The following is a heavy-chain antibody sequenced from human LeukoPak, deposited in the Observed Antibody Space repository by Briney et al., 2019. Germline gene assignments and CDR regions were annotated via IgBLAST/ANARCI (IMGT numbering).Heavy chain of an antibody. J-gene: IGHJ4*02. V-gene: IGHV3-23*01. Sequence: QARGSLRLSCAASGFTFSSYAMSWVRQAPGKGLEWVSAISGSGGSTYYADSVKGRFTISGDNSKNTLYLQMNSLRAEDTAVYYCVQYYYDSSGYYYAWNPDYWGQGTLVTVSS. CDR3: VQYYYDSSGYYYAWNPDY. D-gene: IGHD3-22*01. CDR1: GFTFSSYA. CDR2: ISGSGGST.